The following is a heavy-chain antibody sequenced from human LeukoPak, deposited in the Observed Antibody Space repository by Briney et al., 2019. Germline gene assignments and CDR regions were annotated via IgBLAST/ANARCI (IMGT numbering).Heavy chain of an antibody. J-gene: IGHJ4*02. CDR2: ISSNGGTT. Sequence: GGSLRLSCAASGFTFSSYAMHWVRQAPGKGLECVSAISSNGGTTYYANSVKGRFTISRDNSKNTLYPQMNSLRAEDTAVYYCAGRIAAAGPVDYWGQGTLVTVSS. V-gene: IGHV3-64*01. CDR3: AGRIAAAGPVDY. D-gene: IGHD6-13*01. CDR1: GFTFSSYA.